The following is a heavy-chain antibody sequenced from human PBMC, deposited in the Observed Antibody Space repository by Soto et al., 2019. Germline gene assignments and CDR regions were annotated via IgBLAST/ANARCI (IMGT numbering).Heavy chain of an antibody. CDR2: INGGNGHT. CDR3: ARGKGMEENYYYYGMDV. V-gene: IGHV1-3*01. D-gene: IGHD1-1*01. Sequence: ASVKVSCKASGYTFSTYALHWVRQAPGQGLEWMGWINGGNGHTRYSQKFKDRVTISRDTPASTAYMELSGLRSEDTAVYYCARGKGMEENYYYYGMDVWGQGTTVTVSS. J-gene: IGHJ6*02. CDR1: GYTFSTYA.